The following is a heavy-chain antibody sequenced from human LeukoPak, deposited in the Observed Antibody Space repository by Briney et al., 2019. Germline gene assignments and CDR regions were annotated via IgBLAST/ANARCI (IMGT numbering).Heavy chain of an antibody. CDR3: TTDRLPIGY. V-gene: IGHV3-15*01. D-gene: IGHD2-15*01. Sequence: TGGSLRLSCAASGFIFSSAWMTWVRQTPGQGLEWIAHIKSKTDGETTDYAAPVKGRFTISRDSSNNTLYLQMNSLKTEDTAVYYCTTDRLPIGYWGQGTLVTVSS. J-gene: IGHJ4*02. CDR2: IKSKTDGETT. CDR1: GFIFSSAW.